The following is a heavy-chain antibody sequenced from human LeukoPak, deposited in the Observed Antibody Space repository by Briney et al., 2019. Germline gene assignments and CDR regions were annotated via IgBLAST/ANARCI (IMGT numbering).Heavy chain of an antibody. D-gene: IGHD2-21*01. J-gene: IGHJ4*02. Sequence: GGSLTLSCAASGFNFDNFWMSWVRQAPGKGLEGVANIREDGGRQNYVDSVKGRFTISRDNAKSSVYLQLNSLRADDTAIYYCPKDIPGGSDDYWGQGTLVTVSS. CDR1: GFNFDNFW. CDR3: PKDIPGGSDDY. CDR2: IREDGGRQ. V-gene: IGHV3-7*01.